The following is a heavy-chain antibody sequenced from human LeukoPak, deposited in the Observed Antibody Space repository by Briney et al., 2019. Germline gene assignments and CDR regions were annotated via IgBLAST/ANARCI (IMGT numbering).Heavy chain of an antibody. J-gene: IGHJ4*02. Sequence: GGSLRLFCAASGFTFSNAWMSWVRQAPGKGLEWVGRIKSKTDGGTTDYAAPVKGRFTISRDDSKNTLYLQMNSLKTEDTAVYYCTTAVDLYDSSGYYPDYYFDYWGQGTLVTVSS. CDR1: GFTFSNAW. V-gene: IGHV3-15*01. CDR3: TTAVDLYDSSGYYPDYYFDY. CDR2: IKSKTDGGTT. D-gene: IGHD3-22*01.